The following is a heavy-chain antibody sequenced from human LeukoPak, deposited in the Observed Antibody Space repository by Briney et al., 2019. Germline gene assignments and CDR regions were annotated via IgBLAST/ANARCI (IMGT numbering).Heavy chain of an antibody. J-gene: IGHJ3*02. Sequence: TGGSLRLSCAASGFTFSSYSMNWVRQAPGKGLEWVSYISSSSSTIYYADSVEGRFTISRDNAKNSLYLQMNSLRAEDTAVYYCAGTIVVATPDAFDIWGQGTMVTVSS. V-gene: IGHV3-48*01. D-gene: IGHD3-22*01. CDR1: GFTFSSYS. CDR3: AGTIVVATPDAFDI. CDR2: ISSSSSTI.